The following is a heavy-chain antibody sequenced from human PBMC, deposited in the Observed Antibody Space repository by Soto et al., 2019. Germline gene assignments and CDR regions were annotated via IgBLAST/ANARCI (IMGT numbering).Heavy chain of an antibody. Sequence: GGSLRLSCAASGFTFSSYAMSWVRQAPGKGLEWVSAISGSGGSTYSADSVKCRFTISRDNSKNTLYLQMNSLRAEDTAVYYCAKDLDCSSTSCYRGGFDYWGQGTLVTVSS. CDR1: GFTFSSYA. CDR2: ISGSGGST. CDR3: AKDLDCSSTSCYRGGFDY. J-gene: IGHJ4*02. V-gene: IGHV3-23*01. D-gene: IGHD2-2*02.